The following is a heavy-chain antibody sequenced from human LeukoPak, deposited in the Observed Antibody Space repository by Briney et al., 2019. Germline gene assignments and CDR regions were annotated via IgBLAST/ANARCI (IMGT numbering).Heavy chain of an antibody. J-gene: IGHJ4*02. CDR3: ARDGSAYSYYFDY. CDR1: GFTFSDSY. V-gene: IGHV3-11*01. D-gene: IGHD3-22*01. CDR2: ISSSGSSI. Sequence: PGGSLRLSCAASGFTFSDSYMSWIRQAPGKGLEWLSYISSSGSSIYYDDSVKGRFTISRDSAKNSLYLQMNNLRAEDTAVYYCARDGSAYSYYFDYWGQGTLVTVSS.